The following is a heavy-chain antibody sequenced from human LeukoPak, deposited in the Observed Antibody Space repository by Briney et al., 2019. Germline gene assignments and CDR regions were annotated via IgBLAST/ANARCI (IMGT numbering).Heavy chain of an antibody. CDR1: GCIFTSYW. CDR3: ARRGDTRKFDY. D-gene: IGHD5-18*01. Sequence: PGESLKISCEGSGCIFTSYWIGWVRQMPGKGLEWMGIIYPGDSDTRYSPSFQGQVTISADKSISTAYLQWSSLKASDTAMYYCARRGDTRKFDYWSQGTLVTVSS. J-gene: IGHJ4*02. CDR2: IYPGDSDT. V-gene: IGHV5-51*01.